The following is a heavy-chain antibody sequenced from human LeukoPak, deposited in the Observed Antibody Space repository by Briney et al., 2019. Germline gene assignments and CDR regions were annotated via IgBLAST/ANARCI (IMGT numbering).Heavy chain of an antibody. J-gene: IGHJ3*02. CDR1: GGSINSYY. CDR2: IYYSGST. CDR3: ARSIAVAGNDAFDI. D-gene: IGHD6-19*01. V-gene: IGHV4-59*01. Sequence: SETLSLTCTVPGGSINSYYWSWIRQPPGKGLEWIGYIYYSGSTNYNPSRESRVTISVDTSKNQFSLKLTSVTAADTAVYYCARSIAVAGNDAFDIWGRGTMVTVSS.